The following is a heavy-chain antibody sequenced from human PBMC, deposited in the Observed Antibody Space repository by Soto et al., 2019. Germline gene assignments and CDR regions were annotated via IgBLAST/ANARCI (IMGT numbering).Heavy chain of an antibody. CDR3: ARSELELRI. CDR1: GGSISSYY. CDR2: IYYSGST. D-gene: IGHD1-7*01. J-gene: IGHJ4*02. Sequence: SETLSLTCTVLGGSISSYYWNWFRQPPGKGLEWIGYIYYSGSTYYNPSLKSRVTLSVDTSKNQFSLKLSSVTAADTAVYYCARSELELRIWGQGTLVTVSS. V-gene: IGHV4-30-4*01.